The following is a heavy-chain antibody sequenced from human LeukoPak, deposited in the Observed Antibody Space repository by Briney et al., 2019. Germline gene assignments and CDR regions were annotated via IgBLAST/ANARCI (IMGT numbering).Heavy chain of an antibody. D-gene: IGHD3-22*01. CDR1: GFSLSTSGMC. CDR2: IDWDDDK. V-gene: IGHV2-70*11. CDR3: ARIPAYYYDSSGNDY. J-gene: IGHJ4*02. Sequence: SGPALVKPTQTLTLTCTFSGFSLSTSGMCVSWIRQPPGKALEWLARIDWDDDKYYSTSLKTRLTISKDTSTNQVVLTMTNMDPVDTATYYCARIPAYYYDSSGNDYWGQGTLVTVSS.